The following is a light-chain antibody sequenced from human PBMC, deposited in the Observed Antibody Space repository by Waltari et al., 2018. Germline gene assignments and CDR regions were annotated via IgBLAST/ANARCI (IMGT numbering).Light chain of an antibody. Sequence: QSALTQPRSVSGSPGQSATISCTGNSADVGGYHYVSWYQHHPGNAPNLIIYDVDKRPSGVPDRFSGSKSGNTASLTISGLQSDDEADFYCCSYAGDYSLVFGTGTKVTVL. CDR3: CSYAGDYSLV. CDR2: DVD. J-gene: IGLJ1*01. V-gene: IGLV2-11*01. CDR1: SADVGGYHY.